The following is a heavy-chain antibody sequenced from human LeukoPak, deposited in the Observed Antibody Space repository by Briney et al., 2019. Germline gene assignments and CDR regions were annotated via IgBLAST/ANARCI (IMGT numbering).Heavy chain of an antibody. D-gene: IGHD3-10*01. J-gene: IGHJ3*02. CDR2: ITGSGGST. V-gene: IGHV3-23*01. Sequence: GGSLRLSCAASGFTFSSYAMSWVRQAPGKGLEWVSAITGSGGSTYYADSVKGRFTISGDNSKNTLSLQMNSLRAEDTAIYYCAKVFYGSGSYYNSGAFDIWGQGTMVTVSS. CDR1: GFTFSSYA. CDR3: AKVFYGSGSYYNSGAFDI.